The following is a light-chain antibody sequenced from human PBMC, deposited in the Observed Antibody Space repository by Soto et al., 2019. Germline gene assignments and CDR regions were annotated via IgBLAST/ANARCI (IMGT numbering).Light chain of an antibody. J-gene: IGKJ3*01. CDR2: SAS. CDR3: QKFNNYPLT. Sequence: QVTRSPSTLSASVGDRVTITCRASQSISSWLAWYQQKPGKAPRLLIDSASTLQSGVPSRFSGSRSGTEFTLTISSLQPEDIATYYCQKFNNYPLTFVPW. CDR1: QSISSW. V-gene: IGKV1-5*01.